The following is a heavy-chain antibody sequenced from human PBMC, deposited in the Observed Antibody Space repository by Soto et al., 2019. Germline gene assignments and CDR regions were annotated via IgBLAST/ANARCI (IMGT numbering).Heavy chain of an antibody. D-gene: IGHD3-10*01. CDR1: GFTFSNYG. CDR2: ILNDGSNR. CDR3: ARDDEYSGNGMDV. Sequence: QVLLVESGGGVVQPGRSLRLSCAASGFTFSNYGMHWVRQAPGKGLERVAVILNDGSNRYHADSVKDRFTISRDNSKNTLYLQMNSLRAEDTAVYYCARDDEYSGNGMDVWGQGTTVTVS. V-gene: IGHV3-33*01. J-gene: IGHJ6*02.